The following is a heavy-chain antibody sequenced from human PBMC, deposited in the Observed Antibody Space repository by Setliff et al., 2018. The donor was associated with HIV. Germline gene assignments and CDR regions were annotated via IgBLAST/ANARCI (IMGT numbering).Heavy chain of an antibody. J-gene: IGHJ6*03. CDR2: FDLEDGET. CDR3: ARASNVLFHYSYMDV. D-gene: IGHD2-8*02. V-gene: IGHV1-24*01. Sequence: ASVKVSCKVSGYSVTELSIHWVRQAPGKGLEWMGSFDLEDGETIYAQKFQGRVTMTEDTSTDTAYMELSSLRSEDTAVYYCARASNVLFHYSYMDVWGKGTTVTVSS. CDR1: GYSVTELS.